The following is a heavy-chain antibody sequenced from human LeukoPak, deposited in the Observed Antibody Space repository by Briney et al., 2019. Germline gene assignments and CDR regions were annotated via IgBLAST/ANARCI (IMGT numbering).Heavy chain of an antibody. CDR1: GNTFTAYY. Sequence: ASVKVSCKASGNTFTAYYIHWVRQAPGQGLEWMGRINPNSGGTDYAQNFRGRVTLTGDTSVSTAYMDLTRLRSDDTAVYYCASDQAGSVNSFDPWGQGTLVTVSS. CDR2: INPNSGGT. V-gene: IGHV1-2*06. CDR3: ASDQAGSVNSFDP. J-gene: IGHJ5*02.